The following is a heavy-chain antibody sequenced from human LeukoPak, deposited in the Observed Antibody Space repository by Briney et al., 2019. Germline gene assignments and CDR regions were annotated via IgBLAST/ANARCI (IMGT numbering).Heavy chain of an antibody. CDR1: RFIFSDYY. D-gene: IGHD2-21*02. CDR2: ISSSGNTI. J-gene: IGHJ4*02. CDR3: ARDFATSYCGGDCYLDY. Sequence: GGSLRLSCAASRFIFSDYYMSWIRQAPGKGLEWVSYISSSGNTIYYADSVKGRFTISRDNAKNSLCLQMNSLRAEDTAVYYCARDFATSYCGGDCYLDYWGQGTLVTVSS. V-gene: IGHV3-11*01.